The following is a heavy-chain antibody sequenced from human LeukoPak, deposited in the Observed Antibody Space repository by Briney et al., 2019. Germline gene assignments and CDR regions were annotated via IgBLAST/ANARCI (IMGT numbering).Heavy chain of an antibody. CDR1: GFPFSSHG. CDR3: AKVSGSLLRGNAFDI. J-gene: IGHJ3*02. CDR2: ISWNSGSI. D-gene: IGHD2-15*01. V-gene: IGHV3-9*01. Sequence: GGSLRLSCAASGFPFSSHGMSWVRQAPGKGLEWVSGISWNSGSIGYADSVKGRFTISRDNAKNSLYLQMNSLRAEDTALYYCAKVSGSLLRGNAFDIWGQGTMVTVSS.